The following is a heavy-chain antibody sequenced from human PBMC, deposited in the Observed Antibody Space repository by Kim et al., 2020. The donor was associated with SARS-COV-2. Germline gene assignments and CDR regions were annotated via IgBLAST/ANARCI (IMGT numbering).Heavy chain of an antibody. CDR2: STNGGIT. J-gene: IGHJ6*02. Sequence: STNGGITNYAESVKCRFTISRDNSKNTLNLQMSSLRGDDTAVYYCAKGSDAWGQGTTVTVSS. V-gene: IGHV3-64D*06. CDR3: AKGSDA.